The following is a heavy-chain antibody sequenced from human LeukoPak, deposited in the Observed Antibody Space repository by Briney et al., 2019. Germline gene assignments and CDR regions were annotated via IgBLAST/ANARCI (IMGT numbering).Heavy chain of an antibody. J-gene: IGHJ6*03. CDR1: GGTFSSYA. D-gene: IGHD2-2*01. V-gene: IGHV1-69*01. CDR3: ARGSWRPYCSSTSCYGWDYYYYYMDV. Sequence: SVKVSCKASGGTFSSYAISWVRQAPGQGLEWMGGIIPIFGTANYAQKFQGRVTITADESTSTAYMELSSLRSEDTAVYYCARGSWRPYCSSTSCYGWDYYYYYMDVWGKGTTVTVSS. CDR2: IIPIFGTA.